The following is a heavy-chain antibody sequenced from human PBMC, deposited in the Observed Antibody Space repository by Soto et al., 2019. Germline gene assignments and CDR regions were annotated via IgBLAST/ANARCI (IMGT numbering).Heavy chain of an antibody. D-gene: IGHD6-6*01. CDR2: IYSGGST. V-gene: IGHV3-53*01. CDR3: ARGVSIAARPVYI. Sequence: PGGSLRLSCAASGFTVSSNYMSWVRQAPGKGLEWVSVIYSGGSTYYADSVKGRFTISRDNSKNTLYLQMNSLRAEDTAVYYCARGVSIAARPVYIWGQGTLVTVSS. J-gene: IGHJ4*02. CDR1: GFTVSSNY.